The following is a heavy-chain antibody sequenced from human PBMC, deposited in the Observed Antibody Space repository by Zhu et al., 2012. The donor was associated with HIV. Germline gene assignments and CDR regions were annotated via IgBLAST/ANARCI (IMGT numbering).Heavy chain of an antibody. CDR3: ARVARTYQGFDY. Sequence: QVQLQESGPGLVKASQTLSLTCAVSGGSVSSGDYYWSWIRQPPGTGLEWIGYIYYSGSTYYNPSLKSRVTISVDTSKNQFSLKLRSVIAADTAVYYCARVARTYQGFDYWGQGTLVTDSS. V-gene: IGHV4-30-4*08. D-gene: IGHD2-2*01. CDR1: GGSVSSGDYY. J-gene: IGHJ4*02. CDR2: IYYSGST.